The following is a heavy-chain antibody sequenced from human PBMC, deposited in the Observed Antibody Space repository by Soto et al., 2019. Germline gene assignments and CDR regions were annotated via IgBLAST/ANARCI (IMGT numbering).Heavy chain of an antibody. D-gene: IGHD3-16*01. CDR1: GFTFSTYA. V-gene: IGHV3-30-3*01. Sequence: QVQLVESGGGVIQPGRSLRLSCAASGFTFSTYAMHWLRQAPGKGLEWVAVISYDGTNKYYAASVKGRFTISRDNSKNTLYLQMNSLRAEDTAVFYCARDGASYWGQGTPVIVAS. CDR2: ISYDGTNK. J-gene: IGHJ4*02. CDR3: ARDGASY.